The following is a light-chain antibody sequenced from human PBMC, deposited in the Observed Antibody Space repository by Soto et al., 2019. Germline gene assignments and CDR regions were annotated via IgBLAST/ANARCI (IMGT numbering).Light chain of an antibody. CDR1: QSVSNY. CDR3: HQYGYLGT. CDR2: DAS. Sequence: EIVLTQSPATLSLSPGERATLSCRASQSVSNYLGWYQQKPGQAPRLLIYDASNRATGIPARFSGSGSGTDFTLTISRLEPEDFAVYYCHQYGYLGTFGQGTKVDIK. J-gene: IGKJ1*01. V-gene: IGKV3-11*01.